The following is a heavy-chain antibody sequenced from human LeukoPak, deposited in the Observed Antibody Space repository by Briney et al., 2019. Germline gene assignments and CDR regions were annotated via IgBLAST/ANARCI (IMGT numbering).Heavy chain of an antibody. J-gene: IGHJ6*03. Sequence: PGGSLRLSCAASGFTVSSNYMSWVRQAPGKGLGWVSVIYSGGSTYYADSVKGRFTISRDNSKNTLYLQMNSLRAEDTAVYYCARVISSSSIYYYYYMDVWGKGTTVTVSS. CDR1: GFTVSSNY. D-gene: IGHD6-6*01. CDR2: IYSGGST. CDR3: ARVISSSSIYYYYYMDV. V-gene: IGHV3-53*01.